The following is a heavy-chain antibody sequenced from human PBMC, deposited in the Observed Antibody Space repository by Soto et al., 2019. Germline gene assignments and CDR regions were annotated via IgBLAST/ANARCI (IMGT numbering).Heavy chain of an antibody. CDR1: GFTFSSYG. J-gene: IGHJ4*02. Sequence: QVQLVESGGGVVQPGRSLRLSCAASGFTFSSYGMHWVRQAPGKGLEWVAVIWYDGSNKYYADSVKGRFTISRDNSKNTLELQMNSLRAEDTAVYYCARERRDGYNDYFDYWGQGTLVTVSS. CDR3: ARERRDGYNDYFDY. D-gene: IGHD5-12*01. CDR2: IWYDGSNK. V-gene: IGHV3-33*01.